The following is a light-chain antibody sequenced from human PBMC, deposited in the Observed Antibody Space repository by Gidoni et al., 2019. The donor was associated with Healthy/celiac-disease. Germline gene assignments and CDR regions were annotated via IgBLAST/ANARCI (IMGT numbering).Light chain of an antibody. CDR3: QQYYSTPPWT. Sequence: DIVMTQSPDSLAVSLGEKATINCKSSQSVLYSSNKKTYLAWYPQKPGQPPKLLIYWASTRESGVPDRFSGSGSGTDFTLTISSLQAEDVAVYYCQQYYSTPPWTFGQGTKVEIK. V-gene: IGKV4-1*01. J-gene: IGKJ1*01. CDR1: QSVLYSSNKKTY. CDR2: WAS.